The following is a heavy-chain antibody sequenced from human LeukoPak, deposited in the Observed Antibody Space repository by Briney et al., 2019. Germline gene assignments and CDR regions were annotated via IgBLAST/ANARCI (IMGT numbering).Heavy chain of an antibody. CDR3: SRDTHDDFWSGFSET. CDR2: ISYDGSNK. CDR1: GFTFSSYA. Sequence: GGSLRLSCAASGFTFSSYAMHWVRQAPGKGLEWVAVISYDGSNKYYADSVKGRFTISRDNSKNTLYLQMNRLTGEDTAVYYCSRDTHDDFWSGFSETWGQGTLVTVSS. J-gene: IGHJ5*02. V-gene: IGHV3-30-3*01. D-gene: IGHD3-3*01.